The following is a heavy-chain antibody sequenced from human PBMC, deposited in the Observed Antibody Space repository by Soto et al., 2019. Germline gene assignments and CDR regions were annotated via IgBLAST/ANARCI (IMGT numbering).Heavy chain of an antibody. CDR2: IYSSWST. D-gene: IGHD6-13*01. CDR1: VGSISSSSYY. J-gene: IGHJ6*02. CDR3: ASPGRAAGAEYYYCLDV. Sequence: SETLPLTCTVSVGSISSSSYYWGWIRQPPGNGLEWIWSIYSSWSTYYNPSLKSRVTISVDTSNNQFFLKLSSVTAADTAVYYCASPGRAAGAEYYYCLDVWGQGTTVTVSS. V-gene: IGHV4-39*01.